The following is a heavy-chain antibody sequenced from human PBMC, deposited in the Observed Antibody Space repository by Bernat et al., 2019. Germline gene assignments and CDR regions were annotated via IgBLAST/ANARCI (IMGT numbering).Heavy chain of an antibody. D-gene: IGHD2-2*03. V-gene: IGHV4-34*01. J-gene: IGHJ1*01. CDR3: ARGVELDIVVVPAAPTQY. Sequence: QVQLQQWGAGLLKPSETLSLTCAVYGGSFSGYYWSWIRQPPGKVLEWIGEINHRGSTNYNPSLKSRVTISVDTSKNQFSLKRGSVNDADTAVYYCARGVELDIVVVPAAPTQY. CDR1: GGSFSGYY. CDR2: INHRGST.